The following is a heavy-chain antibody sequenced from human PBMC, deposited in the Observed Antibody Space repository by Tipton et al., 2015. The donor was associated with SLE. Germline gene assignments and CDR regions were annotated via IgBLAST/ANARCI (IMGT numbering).Heavy chain of an antibody. D-gene: IGHD1-26*01. CDR2: ISSRTSFT. J-gene: IGHJ4*02. CDR3: ARHAGRLELEPNFDY. V-gene: IGHV3-11*06. CDR1: GFSFSDYY. Sequence: QVQLVQSGGGLVKPGGSLRLSCAASGFSFSDYYMTWVRQAPGKGLELLSFISSRTSFTAYADSVKGRFTVSRDNGKNSLYLQMDSLRAEDTAVYYCARHAGRLELEPNFDYWGQGTLVTVSS.